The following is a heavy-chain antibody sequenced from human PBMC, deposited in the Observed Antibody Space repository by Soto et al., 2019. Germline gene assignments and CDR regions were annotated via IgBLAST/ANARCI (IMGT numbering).Heavy chain of an antibody. CDR3: ASVATHSNPRRSDY. Sequence: RALRLSCAASGFTFSTCAMHWFRHAPGKRLEWVAVISYDGSNKYYADSVKGRFTISIDNSKNTLYLQMNSLRAEDTAVYYCASVATHSNPRRSDYWGQGPLRTVSS. CDR1: GFTFSTCA. D-gene: IGHD4-4*01. CDR2: ISYDGSNK. V-gene: IGHV3-30*01. J-gene: IGHJ4*02.